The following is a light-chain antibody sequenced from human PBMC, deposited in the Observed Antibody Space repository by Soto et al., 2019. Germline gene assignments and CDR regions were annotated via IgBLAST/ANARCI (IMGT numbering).Light chain of an antibody. CDR3: GTWDSSLSAAGV. Sequence: QAAVTQPPSVSAAPGQKVTISCSGSSSNIGNNYVSWYQQLPGTAPKLLIYKNNERPSGIPDRFSGSKSGTSATLGITGLQTGDEADYYCGTWDSSLSAAGVFGGGTKVTVL. J-gene: IGLJ3*02. V-gene: IGLV1-51*02. CDR2: KNN. CDR1: SSNIGNNY.